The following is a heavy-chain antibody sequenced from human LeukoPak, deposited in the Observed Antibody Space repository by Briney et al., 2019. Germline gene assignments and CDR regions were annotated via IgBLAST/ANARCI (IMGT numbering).Heavy chain of an antibody. V-gene: IGHV3-7*03. CDR3: ARDFQGFDY. CDR1: GFTFSTYS. J-gene: IGHJ4*02. CDR2: IKQDGSEK. Sequence: GGSLRLSCAASGFTFSTYSMNWVRQAPGKGLEWVANIKQDGSEKYYVDSVKGRFTISRDNAKNSLYLQMNSLRAEDTAVYYCARDFQGFDYWGQGTLVTVSS.